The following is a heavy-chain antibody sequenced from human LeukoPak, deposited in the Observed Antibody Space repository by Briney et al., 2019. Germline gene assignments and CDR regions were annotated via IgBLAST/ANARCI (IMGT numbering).Heavy chain of an antibody. D-gene: IGHD1-26*01. J-gene: IGHJ6*02. CDR3: ARDPGGATPPYV. CDR1: GGTFSSYA. CDR2: IIPILGIA. V-gene: IGHV1-69*04. Sequence: ASVKVSCKASGGTFSSYAISWVRQAPGQGLEWMGRIIPILGIANYAQKFQGRVTITADKSTSTAYMELSSLRSEDTAVYYCARDPGGATPPYVWGQGTTVTVSS.